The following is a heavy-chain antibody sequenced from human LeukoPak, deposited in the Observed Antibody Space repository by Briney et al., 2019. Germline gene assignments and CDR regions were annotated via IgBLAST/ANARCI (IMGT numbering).Heavy chain of an antibody. CDR2: ISSSSSTI. J-gene: IGHJ4*02. CDR1: GFTFSSYE. V-gene: IGHV3-48*03. CDR3: GRDSPPDY. Sequence: PGGSLRLSCAASGFTFSSYEMNWVRQAPGKGLEWVSYISSSSSTIYYGDSVKGRFTISRDNAKNSLYLQMNSLRAEDTAVYYCGRDSPPDYWGQGTLVTVSS.